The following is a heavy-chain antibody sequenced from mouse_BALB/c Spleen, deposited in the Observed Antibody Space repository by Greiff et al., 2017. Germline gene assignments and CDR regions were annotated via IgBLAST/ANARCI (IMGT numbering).Heavy chain of an antibody. J-gene: IGHJ2*01. V-gene: IGHV1-54*01. Sequence: QVQLQQSGAELVRPGTSVKVSCKASGYAFTNYLIEWVKQRPGQGLEWIGVINPGSGGTNYNEKFKGKATLTADKSSSTAYMQLSSLTSDDSAVYFCARGEYYGSSYEGFYWGQGTTLTVSS. CDR2: INPGSGGT. CDR3: ARGEYYGSSYEGFY. D-gene: IGHD1-1*01. CDR1: GYAFTNYL.